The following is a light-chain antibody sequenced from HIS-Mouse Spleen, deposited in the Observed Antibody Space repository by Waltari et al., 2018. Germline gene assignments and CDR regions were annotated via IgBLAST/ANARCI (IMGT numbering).Light chain of an antibody. CDR3: NSLDSIGNHWV. Sequence: SSELTQDPAVSVALGQTVRITCQGDSLRSYYASWYQQKPGQAPVLVIYGKNNRPAGIPDRFSGSSSVNTASLTITGAQSEDEADYYCNSLDSIGNHWVFGRWTKLTVL. J-gene: IGLJ3*02. CDR2: GKN. V-gene: IGLV3-19*01. CDR1: SLRSYY.